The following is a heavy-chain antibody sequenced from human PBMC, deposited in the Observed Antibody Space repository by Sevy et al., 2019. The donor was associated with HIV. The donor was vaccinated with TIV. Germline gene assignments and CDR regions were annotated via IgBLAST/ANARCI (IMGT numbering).Heavy chain of an antibody. D-gene: IGHD3-10*02. Sequence: SQTLSLTCAISGDSVSSNSAAWNWIRQSPSRGLGWLGRTYYRSKWYNDYAVSVKSRITINPDTSKNQFSLQLNSVTPEDTAVYYCARAVTVVRGVIGDFDYWGQGTLVTVSS. CDR2: TYYRSKWYN. J-gene: IGHJ4*02. V-gene: IGHV6-1*01. CDR1: GDSVSSNSAA. CDR3: ARAVTVVRGVIGDFDY.